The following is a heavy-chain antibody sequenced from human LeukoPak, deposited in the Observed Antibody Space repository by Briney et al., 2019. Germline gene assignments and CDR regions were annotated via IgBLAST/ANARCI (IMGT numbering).Heavy chain of an antibody. D-gene: IGHD2-2*01. Sequence: PGGSLRLSCAASGFTFDEYTIHWVRQVPGKGPEWVSGISWNSDSIGYADSVKGRFTISRDNAKNSLYLQMNSLIAEDTALYFCTKDRYGSTTTCPLDYWGQGNLVTVSS. V-gene: IGHV3-9*01. CDR3: TKDRYGSTTTCPLDY. CDR2: ISWNSDSI. CDR1: GFTFDEYT. J-gene: IGHJ4*02.